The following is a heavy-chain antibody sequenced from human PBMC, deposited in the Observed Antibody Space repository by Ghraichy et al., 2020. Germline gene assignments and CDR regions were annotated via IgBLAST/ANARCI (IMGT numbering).Heavy chain of an antibody. CDR2: ISWDGGST. Sequence: GGSLRLSCAASGFTFDDYAMHWVRQAPGKGLEWVSLISWDGGSTYYADSVKGRFTISRDNSKNSLYLQMNSLRAEDTALYYCAKDISSSNYYYMDVWGKGPTVTVSS. J-gene: IGHJ6*03. CDR1: GFTFDDYA. CDR3: AKDISSSNYYYMDV. V-gene: IGHV3-43D*04. D-gene: IGHD2-2*01.